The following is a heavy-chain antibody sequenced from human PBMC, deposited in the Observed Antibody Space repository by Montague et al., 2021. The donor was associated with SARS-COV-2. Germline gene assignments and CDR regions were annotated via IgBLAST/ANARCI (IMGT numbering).Heavy chain of an antibody. Sequence: RSLSLAASGFIFSSYEMNWVRQAPGKGLEWISYISSSGGGSTKHYTDSVKGRFTISRDNAKNSLYLQMNSLRVEDTAIDYCARDRDWDDWCGMDVWGQGTTVTVSS. D-gene: IGHD2-21*01. CDR1: GFIFSSYE. CDR3: ARDRDWDDWCGMDV. CDR2: ISSSGGGSTK. V-gene: IGHV3-48*03. J-gene: IGHJ6*02.